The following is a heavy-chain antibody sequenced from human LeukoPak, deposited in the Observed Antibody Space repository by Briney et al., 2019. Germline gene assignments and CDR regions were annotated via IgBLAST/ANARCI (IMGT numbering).Heavy chain of an antibody. J-gene: IGHJ5*02. CDR1: GNSISGYY. D-gene: IGHD3-22*01. CDR2: IFGGGST. CDR3: ARKDSSSWYGNWFDP. V-gene: IGHV4-59*01. Sequence: KPSETLSLTCTVSGNSISGYYWSWIRPPPGKGLEWIGFIFGGGSTNYNPSLKSRVTISADTSKNQFSLNVNSVTAADTAVYYCARKDSSSWYGNWFDPWGQGTLVTVSS.